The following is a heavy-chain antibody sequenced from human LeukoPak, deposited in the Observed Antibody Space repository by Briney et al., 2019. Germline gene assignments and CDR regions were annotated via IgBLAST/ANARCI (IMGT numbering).Heavy chain of an antibody. Sequence: PGGSLRLSCAASGFTFDDYAMHWVRQAPGKGLEWISYISNPSSTRYYADSVKGRFTISRDNAKNSLYLQMNSLRAEDTALYYCARDAQGAVTPRGAFDIWGQGTMVTVSS. CDR1: GFTFDDYA. CDR2: ISNPSSTR. J-gene: IGHJ3*02. V-gene: IGHV3-48*04. D-gene: IGHD6-19*01. CDR3: ARDAQGAVTPRGAFDI.